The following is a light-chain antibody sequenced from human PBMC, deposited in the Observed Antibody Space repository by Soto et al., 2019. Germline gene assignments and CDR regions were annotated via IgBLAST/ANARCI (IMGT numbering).Light chain of an antibody. Sequence: DIQLTQSPSTLSASVGDRVTITCRASQNINNWLAWYQQKPGRAPKFLIYQASILESGVPSRFSGSGSGTEFTLTIDSLQPDDFATYYCQRYNRYWVTFGGGTNLEI. CDR3: QRYNRYWVT. CDR1: QNINNW. V-gene: IGKV1-5*03. CDR2: QAS. J-gene: IGKJ4*01.